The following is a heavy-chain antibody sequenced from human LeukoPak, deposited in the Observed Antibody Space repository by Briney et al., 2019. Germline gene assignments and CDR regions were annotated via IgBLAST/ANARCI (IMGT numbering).Heavy chain of an antibody. CDR2: ISSSGDTI. D-gene: IGHD1-7*01. CDR3: ARQERELDAFDI. V-gene: IGHV3-11*04. Sequence: GGSLRLSCAASGFPFSDYYMSWIRQAPGKGLEWVSYISSSGDTIYYADSVKGRFTISRDNAKNSLYLQMNSLRAEDTAVYYCARQERELDAFDIWGQGTMVTVSS. J-gene: IGHJ3*02. CDR1: GFPFSDYY.